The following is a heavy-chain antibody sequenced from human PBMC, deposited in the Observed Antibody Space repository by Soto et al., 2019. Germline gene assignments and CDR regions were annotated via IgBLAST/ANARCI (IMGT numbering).Heavy chain of an antibody. CDR3: ARDTGQLPAAII. CDR2: IIPSLGIA. D-gene: IGHD2-2*02. CDR1: GGTFSSYT. V-gene: IGHV1-69*08. Sequence: QVQLVQSGAEVKKPGSSVKVSCKASGGTFSSYTISWVRQAPGQGLEWVGRIIPSLGIANYAQQFQGRVTIAADKSTSTAYMELSSLRSEDTDLYYCARDTGQLPAAIIWGQGTLVTVSS. J-gene: IGHJ4*02.